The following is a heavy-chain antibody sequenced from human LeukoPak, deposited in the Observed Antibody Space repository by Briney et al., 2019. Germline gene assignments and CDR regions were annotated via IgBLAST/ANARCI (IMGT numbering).Heavy chain of an antibody. CDR3: ARALRFLVGDYYYMDV. Sequence: ASVKVSCKASGYTFTSYDINWVRQATGQGLEWMGWMNPNSGNTSYAQKFRGRVTMTRNTSISTAYMELSSLRSEDTAVYYCARALRFLVGDYYYMDVWGKGTTVTVSS. V-gene: IGHV1-8*01. D-gene: IGHD3-3*01. J-gene: IGHJ6*03. CDR2: MNPNSGNT. CDR1: GYTFTSYD.